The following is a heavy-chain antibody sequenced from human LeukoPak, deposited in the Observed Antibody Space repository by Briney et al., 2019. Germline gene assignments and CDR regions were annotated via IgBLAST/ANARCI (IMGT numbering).Heavy chain of an antibody. CDR1: GGTFSSYA. CDR2: IIPIFGTA. J-gene: IGHJ6*03. CDR3: ARISSDNWNLEAHYYYMDV. Sequence: SVKVSCKASGGTFSSYAISWVRQAPGQGLEWMGRIIPIFGTANYAQKFQGRVTITTDESTSTAYMELSSLRSEDTAVYYCARISSDNWNLEAHYYYMDVWGKGTTVTVSS. V-gene: IGHV1-69*05. D-gene: IGHD1-7*01.